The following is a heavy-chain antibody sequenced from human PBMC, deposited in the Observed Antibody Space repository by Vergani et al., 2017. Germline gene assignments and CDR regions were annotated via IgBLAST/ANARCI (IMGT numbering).Heavy chain of an antibody. CDR1: GGSISSYY. J-gene: IGHJ4*02. CDR3: ARDAYYYDSSGYYSTPFDY. D-gene: IGHD3-22*01. Sequence: QVQLQESGPGLVKPSETLSLTCTVSGGSISSYYWSWIRQPPGKGLEWIGYIYYSGSTNYNPSLKSRVTISVDTSKNQFSLKLSSVTAADTAVYYCARDAYYYDSSGYYSTPFDYWGQGTLVTVSS. V-gene: IGHV4-59*01. CDR2: IYYSGST.